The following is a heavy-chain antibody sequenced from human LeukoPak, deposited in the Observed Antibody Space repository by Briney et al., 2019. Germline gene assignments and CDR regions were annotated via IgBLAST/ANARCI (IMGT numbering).Heavy chain of an antibody. J-gene: IGHJ4*02. CDR3: ARVADYYDSSGYYDY. CDR1: GGSISSGSYY. V-gene: IGHV4-61*02. D-gene: IGHD3-22*01. CDR2: IYTSGST. Sequence: SETLSLTCTVSGGSISSGSYYWSWIRQPAGKGLEWIGRIYTSGSTNYNPSLKSRVTISVDTSKNQFSLKLSSVTAADTAVYYCARVADYYDSSGYYDYWGQGTLVTVSS.